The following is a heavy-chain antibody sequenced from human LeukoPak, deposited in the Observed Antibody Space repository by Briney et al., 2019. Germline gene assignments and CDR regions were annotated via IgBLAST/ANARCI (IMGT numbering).Heavy chain of an antibody. Sequence: GGSLRLSCAASGFTFSSYSMTWVRQAPGKGLEWVSSISSSSSYIYYADSVKGRFTISRDNAKNSLYLQMNSLRAEDTAVYYCAREGLRLLWFGELSAFDIWGQGTMVTVSS. D-gene: IGHD3-10*01. CDR1: GFTFSSYS. V-gene: IGHV3-21*01. CDR2: ISSSSSYI. J-gene: IGHJ3*02. CDR3: AREGLRLLWFGELSAFDI.